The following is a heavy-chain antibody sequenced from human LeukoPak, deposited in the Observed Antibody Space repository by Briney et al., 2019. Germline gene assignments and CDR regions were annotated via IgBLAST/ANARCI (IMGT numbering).Heavy chain of an antibody. Sequence: PSQTLSLTCAVYGGSFRDYNWSWLRQSPEKGLEWIGEINDSGRTHYNPSLKSRVTISVDTAKSQFSLSLRSLTAADTAVYYCARGLDLEGLDYWGQGTLVTVSS. J-gene: IGHJ4*02. CDR1: GGSFRDYN. V-gene: IGHV4-34*01. D-gene: IGHD1-1*01. CDR3: ARGLDLEGLDY. CDR2: INDSGRT.